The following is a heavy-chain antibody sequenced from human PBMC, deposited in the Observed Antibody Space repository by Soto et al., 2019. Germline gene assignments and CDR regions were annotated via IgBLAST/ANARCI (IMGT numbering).Heavy chain of an antibody. CDR2: IYWDDDK. CDR1: GFSLSTSGVG. J-gene: IGHJ4*02. D-gene: IGHD3-9*01. Sequence: QITLKESGPTLVKPTQTLTLTCTFSGFSLSTSGVGVGWIRQPPGKALEWLALIYWDDDKRYSPSLKSRLTITKDTTKTQVVLTMTNMDPVDTATYFCAHHDIQHSFDYWGQGTLVTVS. CDR3: AHHDIQHSFDY. V-gene: IGHV2-5*02.